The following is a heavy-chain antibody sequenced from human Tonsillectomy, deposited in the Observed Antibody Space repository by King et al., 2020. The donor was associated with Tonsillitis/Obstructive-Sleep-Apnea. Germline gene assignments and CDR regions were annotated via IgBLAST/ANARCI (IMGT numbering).Heavy chain of an antibody. V-gene: IGHV3-11*05. J-gene: IGHJ4*02. D-gene: IGHD2-2*02. CDR3: ATHYTNTSPFDY. Sequence: VQLVQSGGGLVKPGGSLRLSCAASGFTFSDYYMSWIRQAPGKGLEWGSYISSGSSYTNYADSVKGRFTISRENAKNSLYLQMNSLRDEDTAVYYCATHYTNTSPFDYWGRGTLVTVSS. CDR1: GFTFSDYY. CDR2: ISSGSSYT.